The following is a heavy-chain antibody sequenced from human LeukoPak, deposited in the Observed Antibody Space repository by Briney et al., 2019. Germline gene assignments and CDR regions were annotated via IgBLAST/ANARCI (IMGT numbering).Heavy chain of an antibody. CDR3: ARVSRFLEPKMDY. Sequence: ASVKVSCKASGYSFTGYYIHWVRQAPGQGLDWMGWINPNSGDTKYAQNFQGRVTMTRDTSVSTAYMELSRLNSDDTALYYCARVSRFLEPKMDYWGQGTLVTVSS. D-gene: IGHD3-3*01. CDR2: INPNSGDT. CDR1: GYSFTGYY. J-gene: IGHJ4*02. V-gene: IGHV1-2*02.